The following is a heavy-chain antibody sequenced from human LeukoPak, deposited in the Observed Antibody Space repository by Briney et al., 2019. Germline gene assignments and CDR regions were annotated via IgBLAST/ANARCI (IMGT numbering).Heavy chain of an antibody. CDR3: AKAGKIHLWLPGSWYFDS. CDR1: GFTFSSYG. Sequence: PGGSLRLSCAASGFTFSSYGMSWVRQAPGKGLEWVSAISGSGGSTYYADSVKGRFTISRDNSKNTLYLQMNSLRAEDTAVYYCAKAGKIHLWLPGSWYFDSWGQGSLVTVSS. V-gene: IGHV3-23*01. J-gene: IGHJ4*02. D-gene: IGHD5-18*01. CDR2: ISGSGGST.